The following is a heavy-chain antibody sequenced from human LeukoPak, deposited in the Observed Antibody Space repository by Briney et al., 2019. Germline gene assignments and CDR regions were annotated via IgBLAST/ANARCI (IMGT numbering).Heavy chain of an antibody. CDR2: IKGDESAR. J-gene: IGHJ4*02. D-gene: IGHD1-26*01. CDR1: GFTFSTYW. V-gene: IGHV3-7*01. Sequence: GGSLRLSCAASGFTFSTYWMAWVRQAPGKGLEWVANIKGDESARHQADSVKGRFTISRDNAQNSVYLQMSSLRGEDTAVYYCARDLGGSLDYWGQGTLVTVSS. CDR3: ARDLGGSLDY.